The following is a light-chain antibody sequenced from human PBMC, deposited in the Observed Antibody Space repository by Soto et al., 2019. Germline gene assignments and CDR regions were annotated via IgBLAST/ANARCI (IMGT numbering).Light chain of an antibody. V-gene: IGLV2-14*01. J-gene: IGLJ2*01. CDR2: DVS. CDR1: NSDVGAYNY. CDR3: SSYTSSSTRV. Sequence: QSAVTQPASVSGSPGQSITISCTGTNSDVGAYNYVSWYQQHPGKAPKLMIYDVSNRPSGVSNRFSGSKSGNTASLTISGLRAEDEDDYYCSSYTSSSTRVFGGGTKLTVL.